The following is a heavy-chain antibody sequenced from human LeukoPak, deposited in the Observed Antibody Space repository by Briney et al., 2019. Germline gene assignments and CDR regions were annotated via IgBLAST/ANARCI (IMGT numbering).Heavy chain of an antibody. Sequence: ASVKVSCKASGYTFTSYYMHWVRQAPGQGLEWMGIINPSGGSTSYAQKFQGRVTMTRDTSTSTVYMELSSLRSEDTAVYYCARASDYCGGDCSPFDYWGQGTLVTVSS. J-gene: IGHJ4*02. D-gene: IGHD2-21*02. CDR3: ARASDYCGGDCSPFDY. CDR1: GYTFTSYY. CDR2: INPSGGST. V-gene: IGHV1-46*01.